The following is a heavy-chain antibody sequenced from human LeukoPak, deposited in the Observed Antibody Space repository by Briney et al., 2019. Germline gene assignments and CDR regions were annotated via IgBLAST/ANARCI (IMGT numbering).Heavy chain of an antibody. CDR1: GFTLTSCA. D-gene: IGHD6-19*01. CDR3: AAAVAGRYFDL. CDR2: IVVGSGNT. V-gene: IGHV1-58*01. J-gene: IGHJ2*01. Sequence: SVKVSWKASGFTLTSCAVQWVRQDRGQRLDWIGWIVVGSGNTNYAQKFQERVTITRDMSTSTAYMELSSLRSEDTAVYYCAAAVAGRYFDLWGRGTLVTVSS.